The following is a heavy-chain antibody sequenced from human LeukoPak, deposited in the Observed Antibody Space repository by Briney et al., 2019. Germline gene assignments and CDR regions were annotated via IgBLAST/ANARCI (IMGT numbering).Heavy chain of an antibody. D-gene: IGHD5-24*01. CDR1: GFSLSTSGVG. Sequence: SGPTLVKPTQTLTLTCTFSGFSLSTSGVGVGWIRQPPGKALEWLALIYWDDDKRYSPSLKSRLTLTKDTSKNQVVLTMTNMDPVDTATYYCAHSLGWHDLSWFDPWGQGTLVTVSS. CDR2: IYWDDDK. V-gene: IGHV2-5*02. J-gene: IGHJ5*02. CDR3: AHSLGWHDLSWFDP.